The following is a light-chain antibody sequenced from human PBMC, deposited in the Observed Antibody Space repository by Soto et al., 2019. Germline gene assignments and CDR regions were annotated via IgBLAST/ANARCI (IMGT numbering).Light chain of an antibody. V-gene: IGKV2-30*01. J-gene: IGKJ1*01. Sequence: DVVMTQSPLSLPVTLGQPASISCRSSQSLVYSDGYAYLNWFQQRPGQSPRRLIYKASNRDSGVPGRFSGSGSGSDFTLQIDRVEAEDVGIYYCMQGTHWPPTFGRGTRVEIK. CDR3: MQGTHWPPT. CDR2: KAS. CDR1: QSLVYSDGYAY.